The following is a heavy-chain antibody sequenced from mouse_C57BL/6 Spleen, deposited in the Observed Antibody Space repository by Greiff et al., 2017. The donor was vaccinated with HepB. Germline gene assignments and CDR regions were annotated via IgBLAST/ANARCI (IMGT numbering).Heavy chain of an antibody. CDR3: ARKGITTASWYFDV. D-gene: IGHD1-2*01. V-gene: IGHV1-82*01. J-gene: IGHJ1*03. Sequence: VKLMESGPELVKPGASVKISCKASGYAFSSSWMNWVKQRPGKGLEWIGRIYPGDGDTNYNGKFKGKATLTADKSSSTAYMQLSSLTSEDSAVYFCARKGITTASWYFDVWGTGTTVTVSS. CDR2: IYPGDGDT. CDR1: GYAFSSSW.